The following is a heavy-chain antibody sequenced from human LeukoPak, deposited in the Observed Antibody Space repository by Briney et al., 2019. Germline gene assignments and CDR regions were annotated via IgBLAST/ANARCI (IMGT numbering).Heavy chain of an antibody. CDR1: GYTFTSYG. Sequence: ASVKVSCKASGYTFTSYGISWVRQAPGQGLEWMGWISAYNGNTNYAQKLQGRVTMTTDTSTSTAYMELRSLRSDDTAVYYCARGWYYYDSSGYYTDAAWFDPRGQGTLVTVSS. D-gene: IGHD3-22*01. CDR2: ISAYNGNT. J-gene: IGHJ5*02. CDR3: ARGWYYYDSSGYYTDAAWFDP. V-gene: IGHV1-18*01.